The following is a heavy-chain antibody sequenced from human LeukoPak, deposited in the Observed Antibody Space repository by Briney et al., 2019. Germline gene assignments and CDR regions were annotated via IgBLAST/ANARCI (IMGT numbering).Heavy chain of an antibody. CDR3: ARDQRSSGWYYFDY. D-gene: IGHD6-19*01. CDR1: GFTFSSYW. J-gene: IGHJ4*02. CDR2: INSDGSST. Sequence: PGGSLRLSCTASGFTFSSYWMHWVRQAPGKGLVWVSRINSDGSSTSYADSVKGRSTISRDNAKNTLYLQMNSLRAEDTAVYYCARDQRSSGWYYFDYWGQGTLVTVSS. V-gene: IGHV3-74*01.